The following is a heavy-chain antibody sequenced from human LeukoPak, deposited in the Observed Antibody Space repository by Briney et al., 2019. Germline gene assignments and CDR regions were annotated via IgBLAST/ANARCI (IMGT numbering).Heavy chain of an antibody. Sequence: SETLSLTCTVSGGSISTFSWSWIRQFPGKGLEWIGSIYIKSTNYHPSLKSRVAISVDTSKNQFSLRLDSVTTADTAVYYCARDTTVASGMQYWGQGTLVTVSS. D-gene: IGHD6-19*01. CDR2: IYIKST. CDR1: GGSISTFS. J-gene: IGHJ4*02. CDR3: ARDTTVASGMQY. V-gene: IGHV4-59*01.